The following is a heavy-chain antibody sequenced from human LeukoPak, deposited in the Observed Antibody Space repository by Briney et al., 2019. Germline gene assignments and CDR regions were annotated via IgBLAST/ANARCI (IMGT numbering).Heavy chain of an antibody. D-gene: IGHD6-6*01. CDR3: AREYSSSSPHFDY. CDR2: IIPIFGTA. J-gene: IGHJ4*02. Sequence: SVKVSCKASGGTFSSYAISWVRQAPGQGLEWMGGIIPIFGTASYAQKFQGRVTITTDESTSTAYMELSSLRSEDTAVYYCAREYSSSSPHFDYWGQGTLVTVSS. CDR1: GGTFSSYA. V-gene: IGHV1-69*05.